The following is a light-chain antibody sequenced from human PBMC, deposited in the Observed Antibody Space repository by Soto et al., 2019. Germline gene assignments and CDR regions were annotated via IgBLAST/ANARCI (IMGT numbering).Light chain of an antibody. CDR3: QHFNSYSEA. CDR2: KAS. CDR1: QTISSW. V-gene: IGKV1-5*03. Sequence: DIQMTQSPSTLSGSVGDRVTITCRASQTISSWLAWYQQKPGKAPKLLIYKASTLKSGVPSRFSGSGSGTEITPTNRSLQPDDFATYYRQHFNSYSEAFGQGTKVELK. J-gene: IGKJ1*01.